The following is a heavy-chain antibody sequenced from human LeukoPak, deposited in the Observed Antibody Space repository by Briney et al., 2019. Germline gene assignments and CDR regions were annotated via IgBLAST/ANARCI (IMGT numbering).Heavy chain of an antibody. J-gene: IGHJ4*02. D-gene: IGHD5-12*01. CDR3: ARGGRWLRGFDY. CDR1: GFTFSSYS. CDR2: ISSSSSYI. V-gene: IGHV3-21*01. Sequence: PGGSLRLSCAASGFTFSSYSMNWVRQAPGKGLEWVSSISSSSSYIYYADSVKGRFTISRDNAKNSLYLQMNSLRAEDTAVYYCARGGRWLRGFDYWGQGTLVTVSS.